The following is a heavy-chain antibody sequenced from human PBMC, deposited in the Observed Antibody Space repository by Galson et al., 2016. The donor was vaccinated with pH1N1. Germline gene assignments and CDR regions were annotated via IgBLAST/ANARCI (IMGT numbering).Heavy chain of an antibody. CDR1: GSTFTDYW. V-gene: IGHV5-51*01. Sequence: QSGAEVTKSGESLKISCEASGSTFTDYWIGWVRQTPGTGLEWIGIIYPRDSDTRYRPSFQGHVTFSADKSISSAYLQWSSLKASDSGLDFCARETPSGFSPHWGQGTLVTVSS. CDR3: ARETPSGFSPH. D-gene: IGHD3-22*01. CDR2: IYPRDSDT. J-gene: IGHJ4*02.